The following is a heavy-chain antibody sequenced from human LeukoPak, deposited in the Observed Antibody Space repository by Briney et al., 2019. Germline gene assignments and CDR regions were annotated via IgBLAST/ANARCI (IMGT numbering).Heavy chain of an antibody. Sequence: GGSLRLSCAASGFTFSSYEMNWVRQAPGEGLEWVSYISSSGSTIYYADSVKGRFTISRDNAKNSLNLQMNSLRADDTAVYYCASTAWLHFDYWGQGALVTVSS. CDR2: ISSSGSTI. V-gene: IGHV3-48*03. CDR1: GFTFSSYE. J-gene: IGHJ4*02. D-gene: IGHD5-12*01. CDR3: ASTAWLHFDY.